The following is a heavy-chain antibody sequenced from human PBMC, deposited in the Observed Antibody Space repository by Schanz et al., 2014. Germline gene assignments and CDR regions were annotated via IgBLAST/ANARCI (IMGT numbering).Heavy chain of an antibody. CDR3: VKTDAGWRFDY. V-gene: IGHV3-23*01. CDR2: ISDRGDGT. J-gene: IGHJ4*02. Sequence: EVQLLESGGALEQPGGSLRLSCAASGFTFTGHWMTWVRQAPGKGLEWVSGISDRGDGTNYGDSVRGRFTISRDNSRNTVYLQMNNVGVDDTATYYCVKTDAGWRFDYWGRGTLVTVSS. D-gene: IGHD6-19*01. CDR1: GFTFTGHW.